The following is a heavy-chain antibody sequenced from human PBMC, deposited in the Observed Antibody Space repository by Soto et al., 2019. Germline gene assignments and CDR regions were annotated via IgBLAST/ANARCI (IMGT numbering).Heavy chain of an antibody. V-gene: IGHV4-39*01. CDR2: IYYSGST. J-gene: IGHJ4*02. Sequence: SETLSLTCTVSGGSISSSSYYWGWIRQPPGKGLEWIGSIYYSGSTYYNPSLKSRVTISVDTSKNRFSLKLSSVTAADTAVYYCARHHPRLRKFDYSGDFDYWGQGTLVTVSS. CDR1: GGSISSSSYY. D-gene: IGHD3-9*01. CDR3: ARHHPRLRKFDYSGDFDY.